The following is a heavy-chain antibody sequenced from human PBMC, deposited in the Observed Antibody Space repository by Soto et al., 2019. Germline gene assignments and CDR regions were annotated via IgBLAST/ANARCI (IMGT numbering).Heavy chain of an antibody. CDR3: AATYYYGSGSYYAAFDI. Sequence: SETLSLTCTVSGGSISSYYWSWIRQPPGKGLEWIGYIYYSGSTNYNPSLKSRVTISVDTSKNQFSLKLSSVTAADTAVYYCAATYYYGSGSYYAAFDIWGQGTMVTVSS. J-gene: IGHJ3*02. D-gene: IGHD3-10*01. CDR2: IYYSGST. CDR1: GGSISSYY. V-gene: IGHV4-59*01.